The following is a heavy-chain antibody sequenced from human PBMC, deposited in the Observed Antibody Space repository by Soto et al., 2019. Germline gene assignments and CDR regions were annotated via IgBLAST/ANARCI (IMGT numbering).Heavy chain of an antibody. J-gene: IGHJ4*02. CDR2: IYYSGST. CDR3: ARLRLTGYFDY. Sequence: SETLSLTCTVSGGSVSSGSYYWSWIRQPPGKGLEWIGYIYYSGSTNYNPSLKSRVTISVDRSKNQFSLKLSSVTAADTAVYYCARLRLTGYFDYWGQGTLVTVSS. V-gene: IGHV4-61*01. CDR1: GGSVSSGSYY.